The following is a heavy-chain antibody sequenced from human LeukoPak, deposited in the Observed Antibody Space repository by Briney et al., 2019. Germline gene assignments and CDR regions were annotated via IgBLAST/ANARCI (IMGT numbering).Heavy chain of an antibody. J-gene: IGHJ3*02. CDR1: GFTFSRYS. V-gene: IGHV3-21*01. CDR3: ARDPRVVPAAHDAFDI. Sequence: GGSLRLSCAASGFTFSRYSMNWVRQAPGKGLEWVSSISSSSSYIYYADSVKGRFTISRTNAKNSLYLQMNSLRAEDTAVYYWARDPRVVPAAHDAFDIWGQGTMVTVSS. CDR2: ISSSSSYI. D-gene: IGHD2-2*01.